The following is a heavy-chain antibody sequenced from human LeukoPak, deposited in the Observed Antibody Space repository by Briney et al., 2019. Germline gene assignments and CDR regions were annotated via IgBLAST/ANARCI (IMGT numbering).Heavy chain of an antibody. V-gene: IGHV3-23*01. CDR3: AKDGGLWVSAHWGDS. D-gene: IGHD7-27*01. CDR1: GFTFSSYA. Sequence: GGSLRLSCAASGFTFSSYAMSWVRQAPGKGLEWVSAISGSGGSTYYADSVKGRFTVSRDDSKNTLYLQMNSLRAEDTAVYYCAKDGGLWVSAHWGDSWGRGTLVTVSS. CDR2: ISGSGGST. J-gene: IGHJ4*02.